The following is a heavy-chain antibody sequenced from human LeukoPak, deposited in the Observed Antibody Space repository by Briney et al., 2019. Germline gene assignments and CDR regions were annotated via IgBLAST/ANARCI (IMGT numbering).Heavy chain of an antibody. CDR2: VHYTGIT. V-gene: IGHV4-59*01. Sequence: SETLSLTCTVSGASINSYYWSWIRQPPGKGLEWIGYVHYTGITNYNPSLKSRLSMSVDTSKNQFSLKLSSVTAADTAVYYCATRGPSAATHDTWGQGTLVTVSS. CDR3: ATRGPSAATHDT. CDR1: GASINSYY. J-gene: IGHJ5*02.